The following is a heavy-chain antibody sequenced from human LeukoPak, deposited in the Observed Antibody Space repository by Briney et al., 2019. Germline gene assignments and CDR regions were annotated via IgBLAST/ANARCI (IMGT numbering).Heavy chain of an antibody. CDR1: GFTFSSYD. V-gene: IGHV3-13*01. J-gene: IGHJ4*02. CDR2: IGTAGDT. Sequence: PGGSLRLSCAASGFTFSSYDMHWVRHATGKGLEWVSAIGTAGDTYYPGSVKGRFTISRENAKNSLYLQMNSLRAGDTAVYYCARASRGYGDYVLFDYWGQGTLVTVSS. D-gene: IGHD4-17*01. CDR3: ARASRGYGDYVLFDY.